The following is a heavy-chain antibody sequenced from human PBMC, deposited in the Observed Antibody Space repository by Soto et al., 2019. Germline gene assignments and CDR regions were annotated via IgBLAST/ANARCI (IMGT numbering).Heavy chain of an antibody. CDR2: ISSSSSYI. J-gene: IGHJ2*01. D-gene: IGHD3-3*01. V-gene: IGHV3-21*01. CDR1: GFTFSSYS. Sequence: EVQLVESGGGLVKPGGSLRLSCAASGFTFSSYSMNWVRQAPGKGLEWVSSISSSSSYIYYADSVKGRFTISRDNAKNSLYLQMNSLRADDTAVYYCARDRSITIFGVVPLEHWYFDLWGRGTLVTVSS. CDR3: ARDRSITIFGVVPLEHWYFDL.